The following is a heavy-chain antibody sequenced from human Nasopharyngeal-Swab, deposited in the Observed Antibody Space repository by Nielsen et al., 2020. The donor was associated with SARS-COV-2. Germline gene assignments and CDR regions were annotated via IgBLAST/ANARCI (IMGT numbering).Heavy chain of an antibody. CDR2: LYTSGTT. CDR3: ARAILNLGRGDYMDV. J-gene: IGHJ6*03. Sequence: WIRQPLGKGLEWIGRLYTSGTTNYNPSLKSRVTISVDTSKDQFSLKLSSVTAADTAVYYCARAILNLGRGDYMDVWGKGTTVTVSS. V-gene: IGHV4-61*02. D-gene: IGHD1-1*01.